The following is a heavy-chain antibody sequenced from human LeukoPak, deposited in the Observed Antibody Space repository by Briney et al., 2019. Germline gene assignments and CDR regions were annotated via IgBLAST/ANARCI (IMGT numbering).Heavy chain of an antibody. CDR1: GFTFSDYY. CDR3: ARVPSWRYYFDY. V-gene: IGHV3-53*01. D-gene: IGHD2-2*01. J-gene: IGHJ4*02. Sequence: PGGSLRLSCAASGFTFSDYYMSWVRQAPGKGLEWVSVIYSGGGTYYADSVKGRFTISRDNSKNTLYLQMNSLRAEDTAVYYCARVPSWRYYFDYWGQGTLVTVSS. CDR2: IYSGGGT.